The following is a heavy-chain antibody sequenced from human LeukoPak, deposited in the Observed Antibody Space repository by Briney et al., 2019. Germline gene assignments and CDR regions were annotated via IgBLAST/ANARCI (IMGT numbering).Heavy chain of an antibody. J-gene: IGHJ3*02. Sequence: PGGSLRLSCAASGFTFSSYSMNWVRQAPGKGLEWVSYISSSSSTIYYADSVKGRFTISRDNAKNSLYLQMNSLRAEDTAVYYCARGAPLRWWELPNDAFDIWGQGTMVTVSS. V-gene: IGHV3-48*01. CDR2: ISSSSSTI. CDR1: GFTFSSYS. CDR3: ARGAPLRWWELPNDAFDI. D-gene: IGHD2-15*01.